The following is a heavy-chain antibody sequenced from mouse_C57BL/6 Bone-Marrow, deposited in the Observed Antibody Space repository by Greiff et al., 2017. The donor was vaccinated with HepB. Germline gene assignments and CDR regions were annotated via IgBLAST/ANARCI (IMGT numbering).Heavy chain of an antibody. CDR1: GYTFTSYG. D-gene: IGHD1-1*02. CDR3: GNPLSFAY. J-gene: IGHJ3*01. V-gene: IGHV1-81*01. CDR2: IYPRSGNT. Sequence: QVQLQQSGAELARPGASVKLSCKASGYTFTSYGISWVKQRTGQGLEWIGEIYPRSGNTYYNEKFKGKATLTADKSSSTAYMELRSLTSEDSAVYVCGNPLSFAYWGQGTLVTVSA.